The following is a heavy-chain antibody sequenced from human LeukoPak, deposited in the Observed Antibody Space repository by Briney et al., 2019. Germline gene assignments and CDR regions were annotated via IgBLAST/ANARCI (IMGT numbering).Heavy chain of an antibody. Sequence: ASVKVSCKASGGTFSSYAISWVQQAPGQGLEWMGRIIPILGIANYAQKFQGRVTITADKSTSTAYMELSSLRSEDTAVYYCARDRDGSYYPFDYWGQGTLVTVSS. V-gene: IGHV1-69*04. CDR3: ARDRDGSYYPFDY. J-gene: IGHJ4*02. CDR1: GGTFSSYA. CDR2: IIPILGIA. D-gene: IGHD1-26*01.